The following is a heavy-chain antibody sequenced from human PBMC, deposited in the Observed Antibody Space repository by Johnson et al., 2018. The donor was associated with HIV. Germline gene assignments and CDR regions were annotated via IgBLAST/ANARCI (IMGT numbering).Heavy chain of an antibody. CDR3: ARVLGDYAYHI. V-gene: IGHV3-30*02. D-gene: IGHD4-17*01. Sequence: QVQLVESGGGVVQPGGSLRLSCAASGFTFSSYGMHWVRQAPGKGLEWVAFIRYDGSNKYYADSVKGRFTISRDNAKNSLYLQMNSLRVEDTAVYYCARVLGDYAYHIWGQGTMVTVSS. CDR2: IRYDGSNK. CDR1: GFTFSSYG. J-gene: IGHJ3*02.